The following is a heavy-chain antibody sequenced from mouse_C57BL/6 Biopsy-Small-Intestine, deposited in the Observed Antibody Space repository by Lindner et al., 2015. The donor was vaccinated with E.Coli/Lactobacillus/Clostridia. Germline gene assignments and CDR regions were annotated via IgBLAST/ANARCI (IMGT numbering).Heavy chain of an antibody. CDR3: AGDSDGYWYFDV. Sequence: VQLQESGPGLVKPSQSLFLTCSITGFPITSGYYWIWIRQSPGKPLEWMGTSLIVGKLSTTHLSRAPSPLLEKRQGNQFFLQLNSVTTEDTAMYYCAGDSDGYWYFDVWGTGTTVTVSS. J-gene: IGHJ1*03. CDR2: SLIVGKL. D-gene: IGHD2-3*01. CDR1: GFPITSGYY. V-gene: IGHV12-3*01.